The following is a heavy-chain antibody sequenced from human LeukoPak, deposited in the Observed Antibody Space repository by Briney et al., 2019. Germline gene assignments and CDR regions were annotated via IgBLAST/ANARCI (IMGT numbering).Heavy chain of an antibody. Sequence: GSLRLSCAASGFTFSSYWMHWVRQAPGKGLEWVGRIRSNSDGGTIDYAAPVKGRFTLSRDDSKTTLYLQMNSLQTEDTAVYYCATDFYDSTWGQGTLVTVSS. CDR3: ATDFYDST. V-gene: IGHV3-15*07. CDR2: IRSNSDGGTI. J-gene: IGHJ5*02. CDR1: GFTFSSYW. D-gene: IGHD3-22*01.